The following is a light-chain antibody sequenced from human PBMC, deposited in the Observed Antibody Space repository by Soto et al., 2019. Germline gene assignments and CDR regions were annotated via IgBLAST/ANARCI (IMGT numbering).Light chain of an antibody. V-gene: IGLV2-11*01. CDR2: DVS. CDR1: SIY. CDR3: CSYGGSYTLI. J-gene: IGLJ2*01. Sequence: QSALTQPRSVSGSPGQSVTVSCTGTSIYVSWYQHHPGKAPKLMIYDVSKRPSGVPDCFSGSKSGTTASLTISGLQAEDEADYYCCSYGGSYTLIFGGGTKLTVL.